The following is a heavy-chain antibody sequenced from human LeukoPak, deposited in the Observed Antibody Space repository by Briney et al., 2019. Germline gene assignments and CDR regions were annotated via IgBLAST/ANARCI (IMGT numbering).Heavy chain of an antibody. CDR2: IYHSGST. J-gene: IGHJ5*02. CDR1: GYSISCGYY. V-gene: IGHV4-38-2*02. CDR3: ARVEYYYDSSGYCLNWFDP. D-gene: IGHD3-22*01. Sequence: SETLSLTCTVSGYSISCGYYWGWIRQPPGKGLEWIGSIYHSGSTYYNPSLKSRVTISVDTSKNQFSLKLSSVTAADTAVYYCARVEYYYDSSGYCLNWFDPWGQGTLVTVSS.